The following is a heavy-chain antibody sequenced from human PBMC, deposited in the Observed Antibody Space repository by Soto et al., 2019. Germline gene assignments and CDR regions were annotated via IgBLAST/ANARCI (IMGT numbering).Heavy chain of an antibody. J-gene: IGHJ3*02. CDR1: GFTFSSYA. Sequence: EVQLLESGGNLVQPGESLRLSCAASGFTFSSYAMSWVRQAPGKGLEWVSHISSGDITYYADSVKGRFTISRDNSTNTLYLQMNSLRAEDTAVYFCANTYKDRAYTSGLLAAFDIWGQGTMVTVSS. D-gene: IGHD6-19*01. CDR3: ANTYKDRAYTSGLLAAFDI. CDR2: ISSGDIT. V-gene: IGHV3-23*01.